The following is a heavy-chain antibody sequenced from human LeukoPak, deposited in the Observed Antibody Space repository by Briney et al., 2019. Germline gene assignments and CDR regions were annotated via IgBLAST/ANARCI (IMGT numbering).Heavy chain of an antibody. CDR2: IYTSGST. V-gene: IGHV4-4*07. CDR3: ARTRGYGDPYEAFDI. Sequence: SETLSLTCTVFGGSISGYYWGWIRQPAGKGLEWIGRIYTSGSTNYNPSLKSRVTMSVDTSKNQFSLKLSSVTAADTAVYYCARTRGYGDPYEAFDIWGQGTMVTVSS. D-gene: IGHD4-17*01. CDR1: GGSISGYY. J-gene: IGHJ3*02.